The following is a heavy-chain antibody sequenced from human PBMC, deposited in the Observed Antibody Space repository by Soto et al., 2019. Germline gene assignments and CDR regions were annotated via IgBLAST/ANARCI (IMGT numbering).Heavy chain of an antibody. D-gene: IGHD3-3*01. V-gene: IGHV4-30-4*01. J-gene: IGHJ4*02. Sequence: QVQLQESGPGLVKPSQTLSLTCTVSGGSISRDDYYWSWIRQPPGKGLEWIGDIHDTATTSYSPSLKSRLTLSVATSKNQFSLTLRSVTAADTAVYFCASQYYDFSSGALDFWGQGILVTVSS. CDR3: ASQYYDFSSGALDF. CDR1: GGSISRDDYY. CDR2: IHDTATT.